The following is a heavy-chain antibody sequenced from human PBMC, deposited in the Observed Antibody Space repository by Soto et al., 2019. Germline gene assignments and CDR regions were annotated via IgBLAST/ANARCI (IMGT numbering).Heavy chain of an antibody. Sequence: EVQLLESGGGWVQPGGSLRLSCAASGFTFSSYAMSWVRQAPGKGLEWVSSINAVDEYTKYADSVEGRFTISRDNPKNTVYLLMNSLRAEDMAVYYCAKNFYFDSWGQGTLVTVSP. CDR2: INAVDEYT. CDR3: AKNFYFDS. J-gene: IGHJ4*02. CDR1: GFTFSSYA. V-gene: IGHV3-23*01.